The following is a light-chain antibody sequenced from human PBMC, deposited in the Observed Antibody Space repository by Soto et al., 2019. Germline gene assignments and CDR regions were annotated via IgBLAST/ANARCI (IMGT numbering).Light chain of an antibody. CDR1: QSVNSNH. J-gene: IGKJ5*01. Sequence: EIVLTQSPGTLSLSPEERATLSCRASQSVNSNHLAWYQQRPGQAPRLLIYGASIRATGIPDRFSGSGSGTDFTLTISRLEPEDFAVFYCQQYGSSLVTFGQGTRLDIK. V-gene: IGKV3-20*01. CDR2: GAS. CDR3: QQYGSSLVT.